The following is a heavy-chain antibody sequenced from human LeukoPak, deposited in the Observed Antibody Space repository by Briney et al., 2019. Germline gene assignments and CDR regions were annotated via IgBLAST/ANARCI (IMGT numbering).Heavy chain of an antibody. CDR3: ARYAMVQGVIRAPFAFDI. D-gene: IGHD3-10*01. CDR2: IYYSGST. J-gene: IGHJ3*02. CDR1: GGSISSYY. V-gene: IGHV4-59*01. Sequence: SETLSLTCTVSGGSISSYYWSWIRQPPGKGLEWIGYIYYSGSTNYNPSLKSRVTISVDTSKNQFSLKLSSVTAADTAVYYCARYAMVQGVIRAPFAFDIWGQGTMVTVSS.